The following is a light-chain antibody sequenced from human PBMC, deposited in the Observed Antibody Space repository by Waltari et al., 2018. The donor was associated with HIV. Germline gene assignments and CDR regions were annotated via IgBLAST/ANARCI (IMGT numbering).Light chain of an antibody. CDR1: RRDAGGYTL. V-gene: IGLV2-23*02. CDR2: EVS. J-gene: IGLJ2*01. CDR3: CAYAGSTTYVI. Sequence: QSALTQPASVSGSPGPSLTLSCTGTRRDAGGYTLVSWYQQHPGKAPKLMIYEVSKRPSGVSNRFSGSKSGNTASLTISWLQAEDEADYYCCAYAGSTTYVIFGGGTKLTVL.